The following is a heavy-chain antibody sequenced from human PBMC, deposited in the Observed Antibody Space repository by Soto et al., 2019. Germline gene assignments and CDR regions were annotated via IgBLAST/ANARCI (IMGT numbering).Heavy chain of an antibody. V-gene: IGHV3-33*01. CDR3: ARDGGLLWFGELSTAYGMDV. CDR1: GFTFSSYG. CDR2: IWYDGSNK. J-gene: IGHJ6*02. Sequence: VGSLRLSCAASGFTFSSYGMHWVRQAPGKGLEWVAVIWYDGSNKYYADSVKGRFTISRDNSKNTLYLQMNSLRAEDTAVYYCARDGGLLWFGELSTAYGMDVWGQGTTVTVSS. D-gene: IGHD3-10*01.